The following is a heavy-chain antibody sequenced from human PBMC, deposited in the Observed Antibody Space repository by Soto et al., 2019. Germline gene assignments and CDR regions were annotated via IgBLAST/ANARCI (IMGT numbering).Heavy chain of an antibody. CDR1: GGSIISSNFY. CDR3: VRYDRINMKPYSPEGFHI. Sequence: SETLSLTCTVSGGSIISSNFYWGWIRQPPGKGLEWIGSVEYGGSTYDNPSLKSRVTLSADTSKNQFSLRLSSVTAADTGVYYCVRYDRINMKPYSPEGFHIWGQGTMVTVSS. CDR2: VEYGGST. D-gene: IGHD3-3*02. V-gene: IGHV4-39*01. J-gene: IGHJ3*02.